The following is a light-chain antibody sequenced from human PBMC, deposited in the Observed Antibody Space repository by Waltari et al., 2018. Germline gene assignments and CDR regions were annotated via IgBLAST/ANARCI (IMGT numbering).Light chain of an antibody. Sequence: SHELTQPSSVLVSPGKTATILCTGNVLHKQHPFRYQQKPGQAPVLFMNKDTERPSGIPERFSCSSSGATVALTISGVQAEDEADYYCQSADSRGSYHWVFGGGTKLTVL. CDR1: VLHKQH. J-gene: IGLJ3*02. CDR2: KDT. V-gene: IGLV3-25*03. CDR3: QSADSRGSYHWV.